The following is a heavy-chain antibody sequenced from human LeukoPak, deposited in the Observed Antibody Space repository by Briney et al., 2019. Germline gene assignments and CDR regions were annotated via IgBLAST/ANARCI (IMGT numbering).Heavy chain of an antibody. J-gene: IGHJ4*02. CDR2: ISSSSSYI. CDR1: GFTFSSYS. Sequence: GGSLRLSCAASGFTFSSYSMNWVRQAPGKGLEWVSSISSSSSYIYYADSVKGRFTTSRDNAKNSLYLQMNSLRAEDTAVYYCAREIFGGSGSYLDYWGQGTLVTVSS. D-gene: IGHD3-10*01. CDR3: AREIFGGSGSYLDY. V-gene: IGHV3-21*01.